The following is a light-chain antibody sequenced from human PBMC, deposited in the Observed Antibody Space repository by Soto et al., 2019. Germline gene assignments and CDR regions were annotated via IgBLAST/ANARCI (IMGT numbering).Light chain of an antibody. CDR3: QQSYSTPLT. Sequence: ENVLTQSPATLSVSPGERATLSCRTSQIIGTNLAWYQQKPGQAPRLLIYGAFIRAPGFPVRFRGTGSGSEFTLTISSLQTEDGALYYCQQSYSTPLTFGGGTKVEIK. V-gene: IGKV3-15*01. J-gene: IGKJ4*01. CDR2: GAF. CDR1: QIIGTN.